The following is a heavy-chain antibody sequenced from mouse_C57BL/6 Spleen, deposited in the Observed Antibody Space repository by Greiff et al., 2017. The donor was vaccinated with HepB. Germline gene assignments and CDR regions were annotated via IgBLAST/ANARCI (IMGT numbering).Heavy chain of an antibody. Sequence: QVQLQQSGAELVRPGSSVKLSCKASGYTFTSYWMHWVKQRPIQGLEWIGNIDPSDSETHYNQKFKDKATLTVDKSSSTAYMQLSSLTSEDSAVYYCARGLYHGNYFFDYWGQGTTLTVSS. J-gene: IGHJ2*01. CDR1: GYTFTSYW. CDR3: ARGLYHGNYFFDY. D-gene: IGHD2-1*01. V-gene: IGHV1-52*01. CDR2: IDPSDSET.